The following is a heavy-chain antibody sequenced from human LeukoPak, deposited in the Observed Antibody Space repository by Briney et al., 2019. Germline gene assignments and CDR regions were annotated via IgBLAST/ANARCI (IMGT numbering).Heavy chain of an antibody. V-gene: IGHV3-23*01. CDR2: ISGSGGST. J-gene: IGHJ6*02. D-gene: IGHD3-9*01. Sequence: PGGSLRLSCAASGFTFSSYAMSWVRQAPGKGLEWVSAISGSGGSTYYADSVKGRFTISRDNSKNTRYLQMNSLRAEDTAVYYCAKDTITIDYYYGMDVWGQGTTVTVSS. CDR3: AKDTITIDYYYGMDV. CDR1: GFTFSSYA.